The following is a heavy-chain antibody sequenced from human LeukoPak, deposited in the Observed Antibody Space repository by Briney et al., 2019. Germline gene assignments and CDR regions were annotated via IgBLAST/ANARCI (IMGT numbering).Heavy chain of an antibody. CDR3: GSDTVLGY. D-gene: IGHD5-18*01. CDR1: GFTFSSYW. Sequence: PGGSLRLSCAASGFTFSSYWMHWVRRAPGKGLVWVSRINGDGSTTFYADSVKGRFTISRDNAKNTVYLQMNSLRVEDTAVYYCGSDTVLGYWGQGTLVTASS. J-gene: IGHJ4*02. CDR2: INGDGSTT. V-gene: IGHV3-74*01.